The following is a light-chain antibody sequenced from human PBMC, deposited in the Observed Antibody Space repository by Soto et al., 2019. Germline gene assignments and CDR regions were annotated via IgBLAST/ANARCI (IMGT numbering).Light chain of an antibody. Sequence: EIVLTQSPGTLSLSPGDRATLSCRASQTISSTYLAWYQQKPGQAPRLLIYATSTRATGIPDRFSGSGSGTDFTLXXXXXXXXDFAVYYCQXXXXXXKTFG. V-gene: IGKV3-20*01. J-gene: IGKJ1*01. CDR1: QTISSTY. CDR2: ATS. CDR3: QXXXXXXKT.